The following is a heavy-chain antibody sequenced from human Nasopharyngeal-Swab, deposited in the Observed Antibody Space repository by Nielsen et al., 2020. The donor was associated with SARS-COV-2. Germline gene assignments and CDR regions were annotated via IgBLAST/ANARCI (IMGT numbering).Heavy chain of an antibody. V-gene: IGHV5-51*01. CDR2: IYPGDSDT. CDR3: ARRGSGSHGYYYGMDV. D-gene: IGHD1-26*01. CDR1: GYSFTSYW. J-gene: IGHJ6*02. Sequence: GESLKISCKGSGYSFTSYWIGWVRQLPGKGLEWMGIIYPGDSDTRYSPSFQGQVTISADKSISTAYLQWSSLKASDTAMYYCARRGSGSHGYYYGMDVWGQGTTVTVSS.